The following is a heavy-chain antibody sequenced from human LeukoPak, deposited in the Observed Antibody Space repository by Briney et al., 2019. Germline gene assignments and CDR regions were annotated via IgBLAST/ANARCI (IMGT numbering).Heavy chain of an antibody. D-gene: IGHD2-8*01. CDR3: VKDLYSYSFDY. J-gene: IGHJ4*02. Sequence: PGGSLRLSCSASGFIFRNYGMHWVRQAPGKGLEYVSTISSYGGSTYYADLVKGRFTISRDNSKNTLYLQMSSLRAEDTAVYYCVKDLYSYSFDYWGQGTLVTVSS. CDR2: ISSYGGST. V-gene: IGHV3-64D*09. CDR1: GFIFRNYG.